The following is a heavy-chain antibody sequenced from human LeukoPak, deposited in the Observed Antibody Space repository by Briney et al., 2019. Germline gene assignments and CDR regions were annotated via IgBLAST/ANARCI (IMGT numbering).Heavy chain of an antibody. V-gene: IGHV4-31*03. Sequence: SETLSLTCTVSGGSISSGGYYWSWIRQHPGKGLEWIGYIYYSGSTYYNPSLKSRVTISVDTSKNQFSLKLSSVTAADTAVYYCARAARYCSSTSCYYFDYWGQGTLVTVSS. D-gene: IGHD2-2*01. CDR1: GGSISSGGYY. CDR2: IYYSGST. J-gene: IGHJ4*02. CDR3: ARAARYCSSTSCYYFDY.